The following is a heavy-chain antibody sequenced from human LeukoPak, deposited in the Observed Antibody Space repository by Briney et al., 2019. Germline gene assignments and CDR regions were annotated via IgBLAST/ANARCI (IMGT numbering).Heavy chain of an antibody. CDR3: AKHLEALTAGYSFAD. V-gene: IGHV3-43*02. Sequence: AGGSLRLSCAAAGFTFDDFAMHWVRQAPGKGLEWVSLISGNGDSTYYGDSVKGRFSISRDNIKNSLYLQRNSLRTEDTALYYCAKHLEALTAGYSFADWGQGTLVTVSS. CDR1: GFTFDDFA. J-gene: IGHJ4*02. D-gene: IGHD2-21*02. CDR2: ISGNGDST.